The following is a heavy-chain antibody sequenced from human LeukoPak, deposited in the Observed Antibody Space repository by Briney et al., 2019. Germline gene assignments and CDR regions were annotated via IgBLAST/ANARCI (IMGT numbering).Heavy chain of an antibody. CDR1: GFTFSSYS. D-gene: IGHD6-19*01. Sequence: GALRLSCAASGFTFSSYSMNWGRQAPGKGLEWVSSISSSSSYIYYADSVKGRFTISRDNAKNSLYLQMNSLRAEDTAVYYCARADSSGPYYYYGMDVWGQGTTVTVSS. CDR3: ARADSSGPYYYYGMDV. V-gene: IGHV3-21*01. CDR2: ISSSSSYI. J-gene: IGHJ6*02.